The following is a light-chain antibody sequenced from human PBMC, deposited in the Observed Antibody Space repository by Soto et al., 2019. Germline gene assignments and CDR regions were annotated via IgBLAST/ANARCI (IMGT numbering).Light chain of an antibody. J-gene: IGLJ2*01. CDR1: STDIGSYNY. V-gene: IGLV2-14*03. CDR2: DVS. CDR3: SSYGASSIL. Sequence: QSVLTQPASLSGSPGQSITISCTGTSTDIGSYNYVSWYQQHPGKAPKLMIFDVSYRPSGISDRFSGSKSGNTASLTISGLQPEDEADYYCSSYGASSILFGGGTQVTVL.